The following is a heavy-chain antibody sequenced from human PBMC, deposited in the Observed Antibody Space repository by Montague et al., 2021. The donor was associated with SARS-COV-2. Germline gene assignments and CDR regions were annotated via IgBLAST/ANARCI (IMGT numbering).Heavy chain of an antibody. J-gene: IGHJ3*02. Sequence: SETLSLTCTVSGGSITGYYWSWLRRSPGKGLEWIAYIYDGGAVNYNPYLGSRVTISTDTSKNQLSLKVNSVTAADTAVYYCVGDHPYGGPRGAYDIWGQGTVVTVSS. CDR3: VGDHPYGGPRGAYDI. CDR1: GGSITGYY. V-gene: IGHV4-59*01. CDR2: IYDGGAV. D-gene: IGHD4-23*01.